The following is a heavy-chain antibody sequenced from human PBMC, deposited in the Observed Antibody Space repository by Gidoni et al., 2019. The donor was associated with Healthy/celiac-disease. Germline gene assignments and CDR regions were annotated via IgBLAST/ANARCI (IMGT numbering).Heavy chain of an antibody. J-gene: IGHJ4*02. Sequence: QVQLVESGGGVVQPGRSLRLSCAASGFTFSSYAMHWVRQAPGKGLEWVAVISYDGSNKYYADSVKGRFTISRDNSKNTLYLQMNSLRAEDTAVYYCATGITMVRGVISGSYDYWGQGTLVTVSS. D-gene: IGHD3-10*01. CDR3: ATGITMVRGVISGSYDY. CDR2: ISYDGSNK. CDR1: GFTFSSYA. V-gene: IGHV3-30-3*01.